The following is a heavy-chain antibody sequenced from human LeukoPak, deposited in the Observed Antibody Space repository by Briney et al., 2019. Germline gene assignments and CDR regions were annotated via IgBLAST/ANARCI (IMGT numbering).Heavy chain of an antibody. CDR1: GFTFSSYS. J-gene: IGHJ4*02. D-gene: IGHD3-22*01. V-gene: IGHV3-21*01. CDR2: ISSSSSYI. Sequence: GRSLRLSCAASGFTFSSYSMNWVRQAPGKGLEWVSSISSSSSYIYYADSVKGRFTISRDNAKNSLYLQMNSLRAEDTAVYYCARDQPYYDSSGYYPDYWGQGTLVTVSS. CDR3: ARDQPYYDSSGYYPDY.